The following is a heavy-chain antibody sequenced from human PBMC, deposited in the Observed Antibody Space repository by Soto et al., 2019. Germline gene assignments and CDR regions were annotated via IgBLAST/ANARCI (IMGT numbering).Heavy chain of an antibody. CDR3: ATVLSAAFDI. CDR2: ISGSSGST. J-gene: IGHJ3*02. CDR1: GFTFSSYA. Sequence: PGGSLRLSCAASGFTFSSYAMTWVRQAPGKGLERVSGISGSSGSTYHADSVKGRFTISRDNSKNTVYLQMNSLRAEDTALYYCATVLSAAFDIWGQGTMVTVSS. V-gene: IGHV3-23*01.